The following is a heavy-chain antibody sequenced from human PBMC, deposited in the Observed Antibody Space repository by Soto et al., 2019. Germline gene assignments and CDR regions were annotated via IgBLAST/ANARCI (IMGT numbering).Heavy chain of an antibody. CDR1: GGSITNSGYY. J-gene: IGHJ4*02. Sequence: SETLSLTCNVSGGSITNSGYYWGWIRQPPGKGLEWIGYMYNSGSTNYNPSLKSRVIISVDTSKNQFSLKLSSVTAADTAVYYCARGLFDSRNDYWGQGTLVTVSS. CDR2: MYNSGST. V-gene: IGHV4-61*05. D-gene: IGHD3-22*01. CDR3: ARGLFDSRNDY.